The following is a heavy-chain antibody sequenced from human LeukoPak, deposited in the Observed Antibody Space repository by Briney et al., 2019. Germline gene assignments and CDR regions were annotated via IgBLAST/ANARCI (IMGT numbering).Heavy chain of an antibody. J-gene: IGHJ4*02. D-gene: IGHD2/OR15-2a*01. V-gene: IGHV3-74*01. CDR3: VSFYETY. Sequence: PGGSLRLSCAASGNHWMHWVRQAPGQGLVWVSHINSDGSWTSYADSVKGRFTISKDNAKNTVYLQMNSLRAEDTAVYYCVSFYETYWGRGTLVTVSS. CDR1: GNHW. CDR2: INSDGSWT.